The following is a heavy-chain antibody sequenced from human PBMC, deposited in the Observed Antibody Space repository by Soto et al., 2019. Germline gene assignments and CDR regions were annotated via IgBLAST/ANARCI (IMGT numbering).Heavy chain of an antibody. CDR2: ISAYNGNT. V-gene: IGHV1-18*01. Sequence: ASVKVSCKASGYTFTSYGISWVRQAPGQGLEWMGWISAYNGNTNYAQKLQGRVTMTTDTSTSTAYMELRSLRSDDTAVYYCAGTSPRGNDVLSFDYWGQGTLVTVSS. D-gene: IGHD1-1*01. CDR3: AGTSPRGNDVLSFDY. J-gene: IGHJ4*02. CDR1: GYTFTSYG.